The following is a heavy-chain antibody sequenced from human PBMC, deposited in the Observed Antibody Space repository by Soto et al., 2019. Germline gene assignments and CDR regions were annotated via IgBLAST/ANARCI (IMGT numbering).Heavy chain of an antibody. CDR1: GYTFISYY. D-gene: IGHD3-3*01. CDR2: INPSGGST. Sequence: QVQLVQSGAEVKKPGASVKVSCKASGYTFISYYMHWVRQAPGQGLEWMGVINPSGGSTTSAQKLQGRVTMTRDTSTSTFYMELSSLRSEDTAVYYCARGNRLVGDDFWGGYVPVDPWGQGTLVTVSS. J-gene: IGHJ5*02. CDR3: ARGNRLVGDDFWGGYVPVDP. V-gene: IGHV1-46*01.